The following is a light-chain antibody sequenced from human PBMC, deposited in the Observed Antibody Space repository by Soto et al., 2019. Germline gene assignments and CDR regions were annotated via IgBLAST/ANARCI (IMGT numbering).Light chain of an antibody. CDR2: EVT. J-gene: IGLJ1*01. CDR1: TTDVNGRNY. V-gene: IGLV2-14*01. CDR3: CSYTSGTSV. Sequence: QSALTQPASVSGSPEQSITISCTGTTTDVNGRNYVSWYQQHPGKAPKVSIYEVTNRLSGISHRFSVSKSGNTASLTISGVKAEDEADYYSCSYTSGTSVFGTGTKVTV.